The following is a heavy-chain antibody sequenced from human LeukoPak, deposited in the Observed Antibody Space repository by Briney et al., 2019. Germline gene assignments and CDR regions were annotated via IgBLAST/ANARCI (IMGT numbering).Heavy chain of an antibody. Sequence: ASVKVSCKASGYIFTASYIHWVRRAPRQGLEWMGWINPNIGGTSFAKKFQGRVTLTRDTSITTTYLELTGLRSDDTAVYFCARGDCSGVSCYSVDSWGQGTLVTVSS. D-gene: IGHD2-15*01. V-gene: IGHV1-2*02. CDR1: GYIFTASY. CDR2: INPNIGGT. CDR3: ARGDCSGVSCYSVDS. J-gene: IGHJ4*02.